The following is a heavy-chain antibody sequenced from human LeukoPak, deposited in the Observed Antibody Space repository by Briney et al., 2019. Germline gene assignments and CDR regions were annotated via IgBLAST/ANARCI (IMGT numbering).Heavy chain of an antibody. CDR2: VHYSGTT. CDR3: ATGYGDFRVEGRYFYS. Sequence: SETLSLTCTVSDGSISNYDWSWVRQPPGKGLEFIGHVHYSGTTNYNPSLRSRVTISIDTSKKHFFLKLKSVTAADTAVYYCATGYGDFRVEGRYFYSWGQGTLVTVSS. CDR1: DGSISNYD. D-gene: IGHD4-17*01. V-gene: IGHV4-59*01. J-gene: IGHJ4*02.